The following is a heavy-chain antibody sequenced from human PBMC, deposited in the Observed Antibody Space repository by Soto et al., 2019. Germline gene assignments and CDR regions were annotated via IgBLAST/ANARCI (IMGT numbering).Heavy chain of an antibody. CDR3: AHEFAGNRVAH. V-gene: IGHV3-21*01. D-gene: IGHD5-12*01. CDR2: ININSNYI. CDR1: AFTFSTYS. Sequence: PGGSLRLSCAASAFTFSTYSMNWLRQAPGKWLEWFSSININSNYIXXADSVKGRXIISRDNSKNSXYLQKXCMRAEDTAVYYCAHEFAGNRVAHCGQGTLVTVS. J-gene: IGHJ4*02.